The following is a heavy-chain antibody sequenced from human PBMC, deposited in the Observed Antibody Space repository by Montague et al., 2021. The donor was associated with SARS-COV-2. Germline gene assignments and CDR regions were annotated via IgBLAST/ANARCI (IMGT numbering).Heavy chain of an antibody. Sequence: SETLSLTCTVSGASISSPSYYWDWIRQPPGNGLEWIASIYYSGDTYHNPSLKSRVTISVDTSKNQFSLKLSSVTAADTAVYYCARNQGYHWNYPYNWFGPWGQGTLVTVSS. J-gene: IGHJ5*02. CDR2: IYYSGDT. CDR1: GASISSPSYY. CDR3: ARNQGYHWNYPYNWFGP. V-gene: IGHV4-39*01. D-gene: IGHD1-7*01.